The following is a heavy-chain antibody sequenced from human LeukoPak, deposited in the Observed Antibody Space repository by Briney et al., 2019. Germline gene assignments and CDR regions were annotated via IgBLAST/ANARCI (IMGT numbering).Heavy chain of an antibody. CDR3: ARPSGRYCSSTTCYAHDPPIDY. J-gene: IGHJ4*02. V-gene: IGHV3-21*01. CDR1: GFTFSEYS. CDR2: ISGSSTYI. Sequence: PGGSLRLSCAASGFTFSEYSMNWVRQAPGKGLEWVSSISGSSTYIYYADSVKGRFTFSRDNGKNLLYLQMNSLRAEDTAVYYCARPSGRYCSSTTCYAHDPPIDYWGQGTLVTVSS. D-gene: IGHD2-2*01.